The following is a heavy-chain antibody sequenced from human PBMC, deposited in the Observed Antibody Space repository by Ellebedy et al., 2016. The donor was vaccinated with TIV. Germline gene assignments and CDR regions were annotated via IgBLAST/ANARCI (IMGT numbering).Heavy chain of an antibody. V-gene: IGHV3-43*01. J-gene: IGHJ4*02. CDR3: AKESGFGSEGLDS. D-gene: IGHD3-10*01. CDR1: GFSFDAYT. Sequence: GESLKISXTASGFSFDAYTMHWVRHVPGKGLEWVSLITWDGSDTFYADSVRGRFTISRDNIKNSLYLQMDGLKTEDAALYYCAKESGFGSEGLDSWGRGSLVTVSS. CDR2: ITWDGSDT.